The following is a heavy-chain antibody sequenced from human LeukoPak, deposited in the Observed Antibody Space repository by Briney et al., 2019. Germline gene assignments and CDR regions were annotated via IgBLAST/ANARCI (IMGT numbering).Heavy chain of an antibody. D-gene: IGHD3-9*01. Sequence: GGSLRLSCAASGIIFSSYVLSWVRQAPGKGLEWVSGISGSGGSTDYADSVKGRFTISRDNSKNTLYLQMNSLRAEDTAVYYCAKAKTGYYREAFDYWGQGTLVTVSS. CDR3: AKAKTGYYREAFDY. CDR2: ISGSGGST. V-gene: IGHV3-23*01. J-gene: IGHJ4*02. CDR1: GIIFSSYV.